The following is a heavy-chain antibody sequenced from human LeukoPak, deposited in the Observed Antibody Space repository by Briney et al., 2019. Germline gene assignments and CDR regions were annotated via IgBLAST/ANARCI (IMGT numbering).Heavy chain of an antibody. J-gene: IGHJ6*03. V-gene: IGHV1-69*05. CDR2: IIPIFGTA. CDR3: ARAPTRIAVAGTEAAYYYMDV. D-gene: IGHD6-19*01. Sequence: SVKVSCTASGGTFGSYAISWVRQAPGQGLEWMGRIIPIFGTANSAPTFQGRVTFTTDESTSPAYMELSSLRSEDTAVYYCARAPTRIAVAGTEAAYYYMDVWGKGTTVTVSS. CDR1: GGTFGSYA.